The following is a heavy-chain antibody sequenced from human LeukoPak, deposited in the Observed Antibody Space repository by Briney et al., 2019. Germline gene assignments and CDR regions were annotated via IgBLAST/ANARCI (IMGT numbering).Heavy chain of an antibody. J-gene: IGHJ6*03. CDR1: GGSISSYY. V-gene: IGHV4-59*01. CDR3: ASLGYSIKPYYMDV. D-gene: IGHD6-13*01. Sequence: SETLSLTCTVSGGSISSYYWSWIRQPPGKGLEWIGYIYYSGSTNYNPSLKSRVTISVDTSKNQFSLKLSSVTAGDTAVYYCASLGYSIKPYYMDVWGKGTTVTVSS. CDR2: IYYSGST.